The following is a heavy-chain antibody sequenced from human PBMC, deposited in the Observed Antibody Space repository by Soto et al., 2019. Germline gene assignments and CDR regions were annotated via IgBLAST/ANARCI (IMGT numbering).Heavy chain of an antibody. D-gene: IGHD7-27*01. CDR1: GFTFSSYA. J-gene: IGHJ4*02. CDR3: AKGSATLTGIGRDD. Sequence: GGSLRLSCAASGFTFSSYAMSWVRQAPGKGLEWVSAISGSGGSTYYADSVKGRFTISRDNTKNTLYLQMNSLTAEDTAVYYCAKGSATLTGIGRDDWGQGTLVTVSS. V-gene: IGHV3-23*01. CDR2: ISGSGGST.